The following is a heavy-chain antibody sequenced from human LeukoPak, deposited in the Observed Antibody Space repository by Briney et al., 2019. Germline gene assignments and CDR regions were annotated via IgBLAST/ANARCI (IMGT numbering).Heavy chain of an antibody. D-gene: IGHD2-2*01. CDR2: INPSGGAT. J-gene: IGHJ6*03. CDR3: ARGPGHSKADQYYYMDV. Sequence: ASVKVSCKASGYTFTGYYIHWVRQAPGQGLEWVGWINPSGGATNSAQRFQGRVTMTRDTSISTAYMDLSRLRSDDTAVYYCARGPGHSKADQYYYMDVWGKETTVTVSS. V-gene: IGHV1-2*02. CDR1: GYTFTGYY.